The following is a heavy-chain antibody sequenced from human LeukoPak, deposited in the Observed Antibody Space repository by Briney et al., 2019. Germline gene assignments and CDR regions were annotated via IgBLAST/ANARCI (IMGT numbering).Heavy chain of an antibody. CDR1: GGSISSYY. Sequence: SETLSLTCTVSGGSISSYYWSWIRQPPGKGLEWIGYIYYSGSTNYNPSLKSRVTISVDTSKNQFSLKLSSVTAADTAVYYCARWVPGLNWFDPWGQGTLVTVSS. D-gene: IGHD3-10*01. CDR3: ARWVPGLNWFDP. J-gene: IGHJ5*02. V-gene: IGHV4-59*12. CDR2: IYYSGST.